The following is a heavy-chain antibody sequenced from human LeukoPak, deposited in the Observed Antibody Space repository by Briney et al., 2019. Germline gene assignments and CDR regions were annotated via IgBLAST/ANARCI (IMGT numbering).Heavy chain of an antibody. D-gene: IGHD3-16*01. V-gene: IGHV3-21*01. Sequence: GGSLRLSCAASGFTFSNYSMNWVRQAPGKGLEWVSSISSRSTYIYHADSVKGRFTISRDNAKNSLFLQMDSLRAEDTAVYFCAKSTRAVMAMMDVWGKGTTVTVSS. CDR2: ISSRSTYI. CDR1: GFTFSNYS. J-gene: IGHJ6*04. CDR3: AKSTRAVMAMMDV.